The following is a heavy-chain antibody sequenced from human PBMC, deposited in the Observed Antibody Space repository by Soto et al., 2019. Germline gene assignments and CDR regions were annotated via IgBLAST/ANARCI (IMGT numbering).Heavy chain of an antibody. J-gene: IGHJ5*02. V-gene: IGHV4-59*12. CDR1: GFTFSSYA. CDR3: ARERPDGSRLDP. CDR2: IYYSGST. Sequence: LSCASSGFTFSSYAMSCVRQPPGKGLEWIGYIYYSGSTNYNPSLKSRVTISVDTSKNQFSLKLSSATAADTAVYYCARERPDGSRLDPWGQGTLVTVSS. D-gene: IGHD6-13*01.